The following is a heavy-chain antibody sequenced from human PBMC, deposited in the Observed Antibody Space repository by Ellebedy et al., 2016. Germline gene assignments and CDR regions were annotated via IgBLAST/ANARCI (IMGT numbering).Heavy chain of an antibody. CDR1: GFTFSDYY. CDR3: ARGGYCSSTSCYTDVRGPEDS. CDR2: ISSRSSYT. D-gene: IGHD2-2*02. V-gene: IGHV3-11*06. J-gene: IGHJ4*02. Sequence: GGSLRLSXAASGFTFSDYYMSWIRQAPGKGLEWVSYISSRSSYTNYADSVKGRFTISGDNAKNSLYLKMNSLRAEDTAVYYCARGGYCSSTSCYTDVRGPEDSWGQGTLATVSS.